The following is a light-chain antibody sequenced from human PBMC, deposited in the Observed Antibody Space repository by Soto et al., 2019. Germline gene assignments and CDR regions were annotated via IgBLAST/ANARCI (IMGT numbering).Light chain of an antibody. Sequence: QSALTQPASVSGSPGQSITISCIGSSSDVGGYNYVSWYQHHPGRVPKPMIYEVSERPSGVPDRFSGSKSGNTAFLTVSGLQAEDEADYYCLSYADTAYVFGTGTQVTVL. J-gene: IGLJ1*01. V-gene: IGLV2-8*01. CDR2: EVS. CDR3: LSYADTAYV. CDR1: SSDVGGYNY.